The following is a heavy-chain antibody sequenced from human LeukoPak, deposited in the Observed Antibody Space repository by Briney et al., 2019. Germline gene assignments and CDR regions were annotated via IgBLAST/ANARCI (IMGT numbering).Heavy chain of an antibody. D-gene: IGHD3-10*01. Sequence: SETLSLTCTVSGYSISSGYYWGWIRQPPGKGLEWIGSIYHSGSTNYNPSLKSRVTISVDTSKNQFSLKLSSVTAADTAVYYCARGGLITMVRGVIYNWFDPWGQGTLVTVSS. V-gene: IGHV4-38-2*02. CDR3: ARGGLITMVRGVIYNWFDP. CDR2: IYHSGST. J-gene: IGHJ5*02. CDR1: GYSISSGYY.